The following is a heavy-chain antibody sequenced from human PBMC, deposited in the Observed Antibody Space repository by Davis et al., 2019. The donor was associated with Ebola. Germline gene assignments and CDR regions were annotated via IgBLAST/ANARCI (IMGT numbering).Heavy chain of an antibody. CDR3: IRSLNGVDDY. CDR1: GFSFSNSW. J-gene: IGHJ4*02. V-gene: IGHV3-74*01. CDR2: INPDGTIT. Sequence: PGGSLRLSCAASGFSFSNSWMHWVRQAPGKGLVWVSRINPDGTITNYADSVKGRFTISRDNAKNTVFLHMNSLRADDTAVYYCIRSLNGVDDYWGQGALVTVSS. D-gene: IGHD2-8*01.